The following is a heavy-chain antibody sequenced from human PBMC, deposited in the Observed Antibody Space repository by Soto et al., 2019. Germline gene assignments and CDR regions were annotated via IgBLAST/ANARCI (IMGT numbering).Heavy chain of an antibody. CDR3: ALTYYYGSGTYYNVGNLYY. V-gene: IGHV3-66*01. J-gene: IGHJ4*02. D-gene: IGHD3-10*01. CDR2: IDIGGNT. CDR1: GFSVTNNY. Sequence: GGSLRLSCAASGFSVTNNYMNWVRQAPGKGLEWVSIIDIGGNTYYAESVKDRFTISRDNSKNTLYLHMNSLRAEDTALYYCALTYYYGSGTYYNVGNLYYWGQGTRVTVSS.